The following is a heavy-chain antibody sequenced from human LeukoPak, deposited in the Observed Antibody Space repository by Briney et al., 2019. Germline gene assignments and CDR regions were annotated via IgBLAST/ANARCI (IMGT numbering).Heavy chain of an antibody. J-gene: IGHJ4*02. CDR2: INPNSGGT. CDR3: ARYCSGGSCYLDY. Sequence: ASVKVSCKAPGYTFTGYYMHWVRQAPGQGLEWMGWINPNSGGTNYAQKFQGRVTMTRDTSISTAYMELSRLRSDDTAVYYCARYCSGGSCYLDYWGQGTLVTVSS. CDR1: GYTFTGYY. V-gene: IGHV1-2*02. D-gene: IGHD2-15*01.